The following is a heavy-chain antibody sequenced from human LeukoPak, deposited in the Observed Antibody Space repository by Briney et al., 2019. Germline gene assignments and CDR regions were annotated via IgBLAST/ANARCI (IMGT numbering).Heavy chain of an antibody. CDR1: GYTFTSYG. Sequence: GASVKVSCKASGYTFTSYGISWVRQAPGQGLEWMGWISAYNGNTNYAQKLQGRVTMTTDTSTSTAYMELRSLRSEDTAVYYCAREPMTPYQLGAFDIWGQGTMVTVSS. CDR3: AREPMTPYQLGAFDI. V-gene: IGHV1-18*01. D-gene: IGHD1-1*01. CDR2: ISAYNGNT. J-gene: IGHJ3*02.